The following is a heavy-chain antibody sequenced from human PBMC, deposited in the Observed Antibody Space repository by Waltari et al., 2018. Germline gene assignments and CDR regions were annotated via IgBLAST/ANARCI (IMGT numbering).Heavy chain of an antibody. CDR2: ISSSSSYI. CDR3: ARDSGNCGGDCHQNEYAFDI. V-gene: IGHV3-21*01. J-gene: IGHJ3*02. D-gene: IGHD2-21*02. CDR1: GFTFSSYR. Sequence: EVQLVESGGGLVKPGGSLRLSCAASGFTFSSYRMNWVRQAPGKGLEWVSSISSSSSYIYYADSVKGRFTISRDNAKNSLYLQMNSLRAEDTAVYYCARDSGNCGGDCHQNEYAFDIWGQGTMVTVSS.